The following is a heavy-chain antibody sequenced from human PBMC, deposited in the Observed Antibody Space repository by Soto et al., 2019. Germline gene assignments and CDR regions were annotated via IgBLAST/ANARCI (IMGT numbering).Heavy chain of an antibody. CDR1: VESISSSSYY. J-gene: IGHJ6*02. CDR3: ASSVRQGGKGLYGMDV. V-gene: IGHV4-39*07. Sequence: SETLSLTCIVSVESISSSSYYWGWIRQPPGKGLEWIGSIYHSGRTYYNPPLKSRVSISIDTSKNQVSLKLSSVTAADTAVYYCASSVRQGGKGLYGMDVWCQGTTVTV. CDR2: IYHSGRT. D-gene: IGHD2-15*01.